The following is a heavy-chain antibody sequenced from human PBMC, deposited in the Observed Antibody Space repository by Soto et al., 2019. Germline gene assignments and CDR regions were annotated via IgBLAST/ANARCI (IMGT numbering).Heavy chain of an antibody. J-gene: IGHJ6*02. Sequence: SETLSLTCAVYGGSFSGYYWSWIRQPPGKGLEWIGEINHSGSTNNNPSLKSRVTISVDTSKNQFSLKLSSVTAADTAVYYCARGPMVTYYYGSGSYSTVDYYYGMDVWGQGTTVT. CDR2: INHSGST. CDR3: ARGPMVTYYYGSGSYSTVDYYYGMDV. CDR1: GGSFSGYY. D-gene: IGHD3-10*01. V-gene: IGHV4-34*01.